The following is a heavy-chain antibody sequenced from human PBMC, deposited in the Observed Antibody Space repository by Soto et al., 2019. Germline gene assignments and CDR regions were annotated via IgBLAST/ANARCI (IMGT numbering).Heavy chain of an antibody. CDR3: ARDLSAVKRFESFKYYRMDV. CDR2: IIPRFATP. CDR1: GGTFSSNP. V-gene: IGHV1-69*06. J-gene: IGHJ6*02. Sequence: QVQLMQSGAEVRKPGSSVTVSCKASGGTFSSNPISWVRQAPGQGLEWMGGIIPRFATPHYARRFLDRVTLTADRSTNTAYMELTGLTSEDTAIYYCARDLSAVKRFESFKYYRMDVWGQGTTVTVS. D-gene: IGHD3-3*01.